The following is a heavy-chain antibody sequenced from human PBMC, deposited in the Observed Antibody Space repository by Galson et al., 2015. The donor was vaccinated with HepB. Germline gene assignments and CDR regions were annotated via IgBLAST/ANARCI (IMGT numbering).Heavy chain of an antibody. CDR1: SGSFSSSNW. CDR2: ISRDGFT. CDR3: ARHRGYGFDY. Sequence: ETLSLTCAVSSGSFSSSNWWSWVRQSPGEGLEWIGQISRDGFTAYNPSLKSRVIMSLDESKNQFSLNVSFVTAADTAVYYCARHRGYGFDYWGQGTLVTVS. V-gene: IGHV4-4*02. J-gene: IGHJ4*02. D-gene: IGHD3-10*01.